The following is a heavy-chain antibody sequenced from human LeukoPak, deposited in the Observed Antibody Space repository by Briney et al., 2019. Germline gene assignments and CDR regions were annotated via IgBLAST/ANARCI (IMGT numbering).Heavy chain of an antibody. Sequence: ASVKVSCKASGYTFTSYGISWVRQASGQGLEWMGWISAYNGNTNYAQKLQGRVTMTTDTSTSTAYMELRSLRSDDTAVYYCARDEYCTNGVCYSGNNWFDPWGQGTLVTVSS. D-gene: IGHD2-8*01. V-gene: IGHV1-18*01. CDR1: GYTFTSYG. CDR2: ISAYNGNT. J-gene: IGHJ5*02. CDR3: ARDEYCTNGVCYSGNNWFDP.